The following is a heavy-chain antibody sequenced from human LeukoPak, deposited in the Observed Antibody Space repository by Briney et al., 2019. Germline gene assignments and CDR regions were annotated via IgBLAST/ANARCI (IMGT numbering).Heavy chain of an antibody. CDR1: GLTVSSNY. D-gene: IGHD2/OR15-2a*01. Sequence: GGSLRLSCAASGLTVSSNYMSWVRQAPGKGLERVSVVYVDGTTYYADSVKGRFTISRDNSKNTLYLRMNSLRADDTAVYYCARDVSHRHLDYWGQGTLVTVSS. J-gene: IGHJ4*02. V-gene: IGHV3-66*01. CDR2: VYVDGTT. CDR3: ARDVSHRHLDY.